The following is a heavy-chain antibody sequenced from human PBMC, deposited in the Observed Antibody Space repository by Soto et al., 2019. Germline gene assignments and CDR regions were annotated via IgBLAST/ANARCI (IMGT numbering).Heavy chain of an antibody. CDR3: ATRLWFGETRSY. Sequence: SETLSLTCAVYGGSFSGYYWSWIRQPPGKGLEWIGEINHSGSTNYNPSLKSRVTISVDTSKNQFSLKLSSVTAADTAVYYCATRLWFGETRSYWGQGTLDIVSS. V-gene: IGHV4-34*01. D-gene: IGHD3-10*01. CDR2: INHSGST. J-gene: IGHJ4*02. CDR1: GGSFSGYY.